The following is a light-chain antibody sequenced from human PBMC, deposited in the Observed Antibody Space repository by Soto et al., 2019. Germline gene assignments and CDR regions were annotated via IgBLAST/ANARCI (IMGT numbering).Light chain of an antibody. J-gene: IGKJ5*01. CDR3: QQYGASPIT. Sequence: EVVLTQSPGTLSLSPGERVVLSCRASQTIASNYLAWYQQRRAQSPRLLIYDASRRATGIPDRFSGRGSGTDFTLTSSRLEPEDFAVYFCQQYGASPITFGHGTRLEI. CDR1: QTIASNY. CDR2: DAS. V-gene: IGKV3-20*01.